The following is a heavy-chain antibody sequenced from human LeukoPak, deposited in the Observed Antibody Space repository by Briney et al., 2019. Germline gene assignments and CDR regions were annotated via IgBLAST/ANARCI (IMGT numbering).Heavy chain of an antibody. D-gene: IGHD6-13*01. Sequence: SETLSLTCTVSGGSISSYYWSWIRQPAGKGLEWIGRIYTSGSTNYNPSLKSRVTISVDKSKNQFSLKLSSVTAADTAVYYCASYIAAAGTFQHWGQGTLVTVSS. CDR3: ASYIAAAGTFQH. J-gene: IGHJ1*01. CDR2: IYTSGST. V-gene: IGHV4-4*07. CDR1: GGSISSYY.